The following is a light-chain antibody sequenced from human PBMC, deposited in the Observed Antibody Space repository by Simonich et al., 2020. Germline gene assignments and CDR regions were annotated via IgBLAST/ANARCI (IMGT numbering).Light chain of an antibody. J-gene: IGKJ2*01. Sequence: DIVMTQTPLSLSVTPGQPASISCKSSQSLLHSDGKTYLYWYLQKPGPSPQLLIYEVSHRFSGVPDRFSGSGSGTDFTLKISRVEAEDVGVYYCMQSIQLPPRYTFGQGTKLEIK. CDR2: EVS. CDR1: QSLLHSDGKTY. V-gene: IGKV2D-29*02. CDR3: MQSIQLPPRYT.